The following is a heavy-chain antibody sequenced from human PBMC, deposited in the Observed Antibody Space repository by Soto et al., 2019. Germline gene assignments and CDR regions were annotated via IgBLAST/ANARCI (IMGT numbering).Heavy chain of an antibody. CDR2: INHSGST. CDR3: ARGRGLWDV. D-gene: IGHD3-10*01. V-gene: IGHV4-34*01. CDR1: GGSFSGYY. Sequence: SETLSLTCAVYGGSFSGYYWSWIRQPPGKGLEWIGEINHSGSTNYNPPLKSRVTISVDTSKNQFSLKLSSVTAADTAVYYCARGRGLWDVWGQGTTVTVSS. J-gene: IGHJ6*02.